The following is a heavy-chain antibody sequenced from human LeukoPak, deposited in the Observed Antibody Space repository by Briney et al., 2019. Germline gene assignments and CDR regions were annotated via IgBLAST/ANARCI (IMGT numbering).Heavy chain of an antibody. Sequence: GGSLRLSCAASGFTFSSYEMNWVRQAPGKGLEGVSYISSSGSTIYYADSVKGRFTISRDNAKNSLYLQMNSLRAEDTAVYYCAREGDAAGNDYWGQGTLVTVSS. D-gene: IGHD6-13*01. V-gene: IGHV3-48*03. CDR2: ISSSGSTI. CDR3: AREGDAAGNDY. CDR1: GFTFSSYE. J-gene: IGHJ4*02.